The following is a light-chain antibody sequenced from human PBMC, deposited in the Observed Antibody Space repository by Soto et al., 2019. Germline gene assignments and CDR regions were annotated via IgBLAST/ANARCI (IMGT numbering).Light chain of an antibody. CDR3: QQFGTSPLWT. CDR1: QSVNSNY. Sequence: EIVLTQSPATLSLSPGERATLSCRASQSVNSNYLAWYQQKPGQAPRLLMYETSTRATGIPDRFSGSGSGTDFTLTISRLEPEDFAVYFCQQFGTSPLWTFGQGTKVEMK. V-gene: IGKV3-20*01. CDR2: ETS. J-gene: IGKJ1*01.